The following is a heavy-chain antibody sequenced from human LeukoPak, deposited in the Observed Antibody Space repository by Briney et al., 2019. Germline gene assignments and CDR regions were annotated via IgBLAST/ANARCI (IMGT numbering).Heavy chain of an antibody. V-gene: IGHV1-46*01. CDR1: GYTFTNYY. D-gene: IGHD4-11*01. CDR3: ARWTTTYLDY. CDR2: INPSGGST. J-gene: IGHJ4*02. Sequence: GASVKVSCKASGYTFTNYYIHWVRQAPGQGLEWMGIINPSGGSTNFAQKFQGSVTMTTDTSTITVYMELSSLRSEDTAVYYCARWTTTYLDYWGQGTLVTVSS.